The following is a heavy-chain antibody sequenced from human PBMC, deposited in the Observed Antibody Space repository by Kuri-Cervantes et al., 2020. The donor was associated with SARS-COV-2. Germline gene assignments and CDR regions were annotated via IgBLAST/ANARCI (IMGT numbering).Heavy chain of an antibody. J-gene: IGHJ4*02. Sequence: AAVKDSCKASGYTFTSYYMHWVRQAPGQGLEWMGIINPSGGSKSYAQKFQGRVTMTRDTSTSTVYMELSSLRAEDTAVYYCASEGAQSGNSDYWGQGTLVTVSS. V-gene: IGHV1-46*01. D-gene: IGHD3-10*01. CDR3: ASEGAQSGNSDY. CDR2: INPSGGSK. CDR1: GYTFTSYY.